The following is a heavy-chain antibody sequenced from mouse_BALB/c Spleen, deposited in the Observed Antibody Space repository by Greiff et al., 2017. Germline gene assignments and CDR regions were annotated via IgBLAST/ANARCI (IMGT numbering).Heavy chain of an antibody. Sequence: QVQLQQSGPGLVAPSQSLSITCTVSGFSLTSYGVHWVRQPPGKGLEWLGVIWAGGSTNYNSALMSRLSISKDNSKSQVFLKMNSLQTDDTAMYYCARDPLSTMITTGYAMDYWGQGTSVTVSS. V-gene: IGHV2-9*02. CDR3: ARDPLSTMITTGYAMDY. D-gene: IGHD2-4*01. CDR2: IWAGGST. CDR1: GFSLTSYG. J-gene: IGHJ4*01.